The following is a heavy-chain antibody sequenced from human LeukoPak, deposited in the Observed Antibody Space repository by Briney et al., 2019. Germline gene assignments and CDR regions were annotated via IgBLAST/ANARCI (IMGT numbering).Heavy chain of an antibody. V-gene: IGHV3-7*03. CDR2: IKHDGSEK. D-gene: IGHD3-22*01. CDR1: EFTFNHYA. Sequence: GGSLRLSCAASEFTFNHYAMTWVRQAPGKGLEWVANIKHDGSEKNYVDSVKGRFTISRDNAKNSLYLQMNSLRAEDTAVYYCATPLDYYDRSDSHQGGDWGQGTLVTVSS. CDR3: ATPLDYYDRSDSHQGGD. J-gene: IGHJ4*02.